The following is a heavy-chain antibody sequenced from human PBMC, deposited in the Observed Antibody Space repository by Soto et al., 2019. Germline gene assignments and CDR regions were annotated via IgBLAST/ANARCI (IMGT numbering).Heavy chain of an antibody. CDR1: GFTFSSYA. CDR2: ISYDGSNK. J-gene: IGHJ4*02. D-gene: IGHD4-17*01. Sequence: GGSLRLSCAASGFTFSSYAMHWVRQAPGKGLEWVAVISYDGSNKYYADSVKGRFTISRDNSKNTLYLQMNSLRAEDTAVYYCARVSHDYGGTNFDYWGQGTLVTVSS. V-gene: IGHV3-30-3*01. CDR3: ARVSHDYGGTNFDY.